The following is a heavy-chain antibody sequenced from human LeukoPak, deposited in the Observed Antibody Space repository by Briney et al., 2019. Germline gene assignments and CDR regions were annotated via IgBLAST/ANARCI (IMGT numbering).Heavy chain of an antibody. D-gene: IGHD3-22*01. J-gene: IGHJ6*03. CDR2: ITPIFGTA. CDR1: GGTFSSYA. Sequence: SVKVSCKASGGTFSSYAMSWVRQAPGQGLEWMGGITPIFGTANYAEKFQGRVTITTDESTSTAYMELSSLRSEDTAVYYCARDGINYYDSSGYYRSYYYYVDVWGKGTTVTVSS. CDR3: ARDGINYYDSSGYYRSYYYYVDV. V-gene: IGHV1-69*05.